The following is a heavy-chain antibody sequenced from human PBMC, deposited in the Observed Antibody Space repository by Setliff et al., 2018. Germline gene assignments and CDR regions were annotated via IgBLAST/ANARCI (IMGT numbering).Heavy chain of an antibody. V-gene: IGHV3-7*01. Sequence: GGSLRLSCAASGFTFSNYWMSWVRQAPGKGLEWVAHIKGDGSEKIYVDSVKGRFTISRDNAKNSVYLQINSLRAEDTAVYYCAAIWHRYFDYWGQGTLVTVSS. CDR1: GFTFSNYW. CDR2: IKGDGSEK. CDR3: AAIWHRYFDY. J-gene: IGHJ4*02.